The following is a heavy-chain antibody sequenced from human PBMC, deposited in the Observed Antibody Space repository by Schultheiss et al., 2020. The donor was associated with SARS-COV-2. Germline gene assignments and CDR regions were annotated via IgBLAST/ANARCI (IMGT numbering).Heavy chain of an antibody. CDR1: GFTFSSYA. Sequence: GGSLRLSCSASGFTFSSYAMHWVRQAPGKGLEYVSAISSNGGSTYYADSVKGGFTISRDNSKNTLYLQMSSLRAEDTAVYYCVIDHPYYYDSSGVPAGAFDFWGQGTMVTVSS. J-gene: IGHJ3*01. CDR3: VIDHPYYYDSSGVPAGAFDF. CDR2: ISSNGGST. D-gene: IGHD3-22*01. V-gene: IGHV3-64D*06.